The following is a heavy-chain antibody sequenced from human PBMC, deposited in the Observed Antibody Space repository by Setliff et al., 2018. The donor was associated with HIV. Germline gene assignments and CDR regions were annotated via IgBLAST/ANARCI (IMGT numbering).Heavy chain of an antibody. CDR1: GFTFISYG. Sequence: GGSLRLSCAVSGFTFISYGMYWVRQAPGKGLEWVAFIRYDGSYRYYVDSVKGRCTISRDNSKNTMFLQMNSLRVEDTAIYYCAKMHTAMDPDTFDIWGQGTMVTVSS. J-gene: IGHJ3*02. V-gene: IGHV3-30*02. CDR3: AKMHTAMDPDTFDI. D-gene: IGHD5-18*01. CDR2: IRYDGSYR.